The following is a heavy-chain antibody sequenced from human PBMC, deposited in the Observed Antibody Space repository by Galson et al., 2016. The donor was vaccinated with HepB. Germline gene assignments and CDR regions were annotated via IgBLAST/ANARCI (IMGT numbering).Heavy chain of an antibody. J-gene: IGHJ4*02. Sequence: LTCTVSGASISRSSYFWGWVRQPPGKGLEWIGSIYYSGNTYYNPSLKSRVTISVDSSKNQFSLKLSSVTAADTSVYYCAREQGDGYNRLDFWGQGTLVTVSS. CDR1: GASISRSSYF. CDR3: AREQGDGYNRLDF. V-gene: IGHV4-39*02. CDR2: IYYSGNT. D-gene: IGHD5-24*01.